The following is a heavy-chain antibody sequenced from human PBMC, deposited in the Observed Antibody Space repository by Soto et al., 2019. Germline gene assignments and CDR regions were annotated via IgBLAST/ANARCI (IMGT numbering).Heavy chain of an antibody. CDR1: GGTFSSYA. CDR3: ARQGSNEYYYYGMDA. CDR2: IIRIFGTP. D-gene: IGHD3-10*01. J-gene: IGHJ6*02. Sequence: QVQLVQSGAEVKKPGSSVKVSCKASGGTFSSYAINWVRQAPGQGLEWMGGIIRIFGTPDYAQRLQGRVTITADESTSKAYMELSSLRSEDTAVYYCARQGSNEYYYYGMDAWGQGTTVTVSS. V-gene: IGHV1-69*12.